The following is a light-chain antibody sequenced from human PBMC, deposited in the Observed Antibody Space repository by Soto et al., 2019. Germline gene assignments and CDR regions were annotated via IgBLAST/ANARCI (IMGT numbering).Light chain of an antibody. CDR3: HHYKNWFPCT. Sequence: EIVFTQSPCTLSLSPGERATLSCRASQSVSSSYLAWYQQKPGQAPGLRIYGASSRATGIPDRFRGSGSGTDFTLTITILGPEDYAVEDCHHYKNWFPCTFGQGTRLEIK. J-gene: IGKJ5*01. CDR1: QSVSSSY. CDR2: GAS. V-gene: IGKV3-20*01.